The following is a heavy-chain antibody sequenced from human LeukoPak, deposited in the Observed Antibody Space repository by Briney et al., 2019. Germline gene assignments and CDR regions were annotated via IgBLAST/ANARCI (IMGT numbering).Heavy chain of an antibody. D-gene: IGHD1-26*01. V-gene: IGHV3-20*04. CDR2: INWNGGST. CDR3: ARGRYSGSYGPFDC. CDR1: GFTFDDYG. J-gene: IGHJ4*02. Sequence: GGSLRLSCAASGFTFDDYGMSWVRQAPGKGLEWVSGINWNGGSTGYADSVKGRFTISRDNAKNSLFLQMNSLRAEDTAVCYCARGRYSGSYGPFDCWGQGTLVIVSA.